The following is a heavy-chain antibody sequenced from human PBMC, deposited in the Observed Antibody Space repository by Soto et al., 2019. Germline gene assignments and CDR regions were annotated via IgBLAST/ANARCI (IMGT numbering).Heavy chain of an antibody. Sequence: SETLSLTCTVSGGSIISYYWSWIRQPPGKGLEWIGYIYYSGSTNYNPSLKSRVTISVDTSKNQFSLKLSSVTAADTAVYYCARGVFGVVITYGMDVWGQGTTVTVS. CDR1: GGSIISYY. D-gene: IGHD3-3*01. J-gene: IGHJ6*02. V-gene: IGHV4-59*01. CDR3: ARGVFGVVITYGMDV. CDR2: IYYSGST.